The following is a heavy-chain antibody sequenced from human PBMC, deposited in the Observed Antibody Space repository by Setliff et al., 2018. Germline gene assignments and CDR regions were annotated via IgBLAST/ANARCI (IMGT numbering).Heavy chain of an antibody. CDR3: ARDKGYDSSGYYFYYYYYMDV. CDR2: INPGSGNT. Sequence: GASVKVSCKASGYTFTDYAMHWVRQAPGQRLEWMGWINPGSGNTKYSQKFQGRVTITRDTSASTAYMELSSLRSEDTAVYYCARDKGYDSSGYYFYYYYYMDVWGKGTTVTVSS. CDR1: GYTFTDYA. J-gene: IGHJ6*03. V-gene: IGHV1-3*01. D-gene: IGHD3-22*01.